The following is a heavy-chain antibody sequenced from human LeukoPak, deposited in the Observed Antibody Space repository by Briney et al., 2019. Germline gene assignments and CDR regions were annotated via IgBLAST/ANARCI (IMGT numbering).Heavy chain of an antibody. V-gene: IGHV3-48*03. CDR1: GFTFSSYE. J-gene: IGHJ3*02. D-gene: IGHD2-2*01. CDR3: ARQVVPAAKVAFDI. Sequence: PGGSLRLSCAASGFTFSSYEMNWVRQAPGKGLEWVSYISSSGSTIYYADSVKGRFTISRDNAKNSLYLQMNSLRAEDTAVYYCARQVVPAAKVAFDIWGQGTMVTVSS. CDR2: ISSSGSTI.